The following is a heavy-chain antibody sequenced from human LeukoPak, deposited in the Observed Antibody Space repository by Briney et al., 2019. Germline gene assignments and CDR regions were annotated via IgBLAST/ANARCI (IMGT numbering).Heavy chain of an antibody. J-gene: IGHJ4*02. CDR1: GYTFTGYY. V-gene: IGHV1-2*02. Sequence: ASVKVSCKASGYTFTGYYMHWVRQAPGQGLEWMGWINPNSGGTNYAQKFQGRVTMTRDTSISTAYMELSRLRSEDTAVYYCARGIMVRGVSDHFDYWGQGTLVTVSS. CDR3: ARGIMVRGVSDHFDY. CDR2: INPNSGGT. D-gene: IGHD3-10*01.